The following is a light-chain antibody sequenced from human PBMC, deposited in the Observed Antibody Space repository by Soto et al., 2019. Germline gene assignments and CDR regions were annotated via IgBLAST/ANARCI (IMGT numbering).Light chain of an antibody. V-gene: IGKV1D-16*01. Sequence: IQMTQSPSSLSASIGDRVTITCRASQGIGVRLAWFQQKPGKAPQYLIQSASILQSGVPSRFSGSGSGTEFTLTISSLQPDDFATYYCQQYNSYSQTFGQGTKVDIK. CDR1: QGIGVR. J-gene: IGKJ1*01. CDR2: SAS. CDR3: QQYNSYSQT.